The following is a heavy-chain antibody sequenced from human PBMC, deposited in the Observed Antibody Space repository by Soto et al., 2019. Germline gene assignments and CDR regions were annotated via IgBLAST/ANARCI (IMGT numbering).Heavy chain of an antibody. CDR2: ISGSGGST. CDR1: GFTFSSYA. D-gene: IGHD3-22*01. Sequence: PGGYLRLSCAASGFTFSSYAMSWVRQAPGKGLEWVSAISGSGGSTYYADSVKGRFTISRDNSKNTLYLQMNSLRAEDTAVYYCAKDSYYYDSSGSLLSYWGQGSLVTVSS. J-gene: IGHJ4*02. CDR3: AKDSYYYDSSGSLLSY. V-gene: IGHV3-23*01.